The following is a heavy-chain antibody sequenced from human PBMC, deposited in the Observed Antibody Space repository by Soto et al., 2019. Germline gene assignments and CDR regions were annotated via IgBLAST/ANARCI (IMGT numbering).Heavy chain of an antibody. CDR2: IYYSGST. V-gene: IGHV4-61*01. D-gene: IGHD3-3*01. Sequence: SETLSLTCTVSGGSLSSGSYYWSWIRQPPGKGLEWIGYIYYSGSTNYNPSLKSRVTISVDTSKNQFSLTLSSVTAAGTAVYYCGRGCRVTIFVVVIKGFGDYYDGKYVCSQ. CDR3: GRGCRVTIFVVVIKGFGDYYDGKYV. J-gene: IGHJ6*02. CDR1: GGSLSSGSYY.